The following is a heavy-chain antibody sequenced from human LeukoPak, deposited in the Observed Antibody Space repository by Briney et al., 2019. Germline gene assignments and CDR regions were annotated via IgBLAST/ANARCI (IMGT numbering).Heavy chain of an antibody. J-gene: IGHJ4*02. CDR1: GFTFSSYS. CDR3: AREARGYSYGHVDY. CDR2: ISSSSSYI. Sequence: GGSLGLSCAASGFTFSSYSMNWVRQAPGKGLEWVSSISSSSSYIYYADSVKGRFTISRDNAKNSLYLQMNSLRAEDTAVYYCAREARGYSYGHVDYWGQGTLVTVSS. V-gene: IGHV3-21*01. D-gene: IGHD5-18*01.